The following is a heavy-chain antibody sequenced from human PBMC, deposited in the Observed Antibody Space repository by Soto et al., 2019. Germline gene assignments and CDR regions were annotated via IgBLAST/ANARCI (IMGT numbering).Heavy chain of an antibody. Sequence: QVQLVQSGAEVKKPGSSVKVSCKASGGTFSSYAISWVRQAPGQGLEWMGGIIPIFGTANYAQKFQGRVTITADESSSTAYMELSSLRSEVTAVYYCARGAGSSPAPIFYYGMDLWGQGTTVTVSS. D-gene: IGHD6-13*01. V-gene: IGHV1-69*01. J-gene: IGHJ6*02. CDR2: IIPIFGTA. CDR1: GGTFSSYA. CDR3: ARGAGSSPAPIFYYGMDL.